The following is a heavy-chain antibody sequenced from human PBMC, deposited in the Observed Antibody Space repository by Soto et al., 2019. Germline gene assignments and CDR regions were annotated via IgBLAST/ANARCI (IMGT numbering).Heavy chain of an antibody. CDR2: ISAYNGNT. V-gene: IGHV1-18*01. CDR1: GYTFTSYG. J-gene: IGHJ5*02. CDR3: ARGRVYCSGGSCHLNWFDP. D-gene: IGHD2-15*01. Sequence: GASVKVSCKASGYTFTSYGISWVRQAPGQGLEWMGWISAYNGNTNYAQKLQGRVTMTTDTSTSTAYMELRSLRSDDTAVYYCARGRVYCSGGSCHLNWFDPWGQGTLVTVSS.